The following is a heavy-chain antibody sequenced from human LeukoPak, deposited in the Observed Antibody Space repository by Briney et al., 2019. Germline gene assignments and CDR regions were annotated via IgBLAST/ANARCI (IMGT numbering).Heavy chain of an antibody. V-gene: IGHV4-34*01. CDR2: INHSGST. CDR1: GGPFSGYY. CDR3: APRGYYDSSGYYYFDN. D-gene: IGHD3-22*01. J-gene: IGHJ4*02. Sequence: SETLSLTCAVYGGPFSGYYWSWIRQPPGKGLEWIGEINHSGSTDYNPSLKRRVTISIDTSKNQFSLKLSSVTAADTAVYYCAPRGYYDSSGYYYFDNWGQGSLLTVSS.